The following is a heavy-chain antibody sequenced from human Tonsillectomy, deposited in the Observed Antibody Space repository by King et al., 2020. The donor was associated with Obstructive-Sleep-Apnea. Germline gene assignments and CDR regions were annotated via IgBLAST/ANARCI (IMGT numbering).Heavy chain of an antibody. CDR3: STEPLGRAYSGRPAYFQY. V-gene: IGHV3-15*01. D-gene: IGHD1-26*01. CDR2: VNSNTDGGTT. J-gene: IGHJ1*01. Sequence: VQLVESGGGLVKPGGSLRLSCTASGFTFSNAWMSWVRQVPGKGLEWVGRVNSNTDGGTTDYAAPVKGRFTISRDDSTNTLYLQMTSLKTEEKAIYYCSTEPLGRAYSGRPAYFQYWGQGTLVTVSS. CDR1: GFTFSNAW.